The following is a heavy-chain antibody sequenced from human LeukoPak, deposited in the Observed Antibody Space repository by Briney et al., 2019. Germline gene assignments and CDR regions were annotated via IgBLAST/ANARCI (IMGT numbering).Heavy chain of an antibody. Sequence: GESLKISCKASGYSFPIYWIGWVRQLPGKGLEWMGIIYPADSDTRYSPSFQGQVTISADKSISTAYLQWSSLKASDTAMYYCARPLIAVEDTFDGWGQGTMVTVSS. J-gene: IGHJ3*01. CDR1: GYSFPIYW. CDR2: IYPADSDT. V-gene: IGHV5-51*01. D-gene: IGHD6-19*01. CDR3: ARPLIAVEDTFDG.